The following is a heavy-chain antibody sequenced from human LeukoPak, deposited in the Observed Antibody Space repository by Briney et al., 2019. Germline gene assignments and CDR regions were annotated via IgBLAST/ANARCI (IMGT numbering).Heavy chain of an antibody. CDR3: ARGIYDSSGYYIPHWYFDL. D-gene: IGHD3-22*01. Sequence: SQTLSLTCTVSGGSISSGGYYWSWIRQPPGKGLGWIGYIYYSGSTYYNPSLKSRVTISVDTSKNQFSLKLSSVTAADTAVYYCARGIYDSSGYYIPHWYFDLWGRGTLVTVSS. CDR1: GGSISSGGYY. CDR2: IYYSGST. J-gene: IGHJ2*01. V-gene: IGHV4-30-4*01.